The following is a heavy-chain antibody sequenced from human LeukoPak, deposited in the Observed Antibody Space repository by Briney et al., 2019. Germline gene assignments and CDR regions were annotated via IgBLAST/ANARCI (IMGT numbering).Heavy chain of an antibody. J-gene: IGHJ4*02. V-gene: IGHV4-4*07. D-gene: IGHD3-3*01. CDR2: IYTSGST. Sequence: SETLSLTCTVSGGSISSYYWSWIRQPAGKGLEWIWRIYTSGSTNYNPSLKSRVTMSVDTSKNQFSLKLSSVTAADTAVYYCARDTGIYDFWSGYYTGYFDYWGQGTLVTVSS. CDR1: GGSISSYY. CDR3: ARDTGIYDFWSGYYTGYFDY.